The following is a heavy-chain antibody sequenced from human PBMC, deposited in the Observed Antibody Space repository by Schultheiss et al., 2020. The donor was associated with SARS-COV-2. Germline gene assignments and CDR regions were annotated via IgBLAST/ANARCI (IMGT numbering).Heavy chain of an antibody. J-gene: IGHJ4*02. CDR1: GFTFSSYS. D-gene: IGHD5-18*01. CDR3: ARWYEYSYGHGAYYFDY. Sequence: GGSLRLSCAASGFTFSSYSMNWVRQAPGKGLEWVSSISSSSSYIYSDSVKGRFTISRDNAKNSLYLQMNSLRAEDTAVYYCARWYEYSYGHGAYYFDYWGQGTLVTVSS. V-gene: IGHV3-21*01. CDR2: ISSSSSYI.